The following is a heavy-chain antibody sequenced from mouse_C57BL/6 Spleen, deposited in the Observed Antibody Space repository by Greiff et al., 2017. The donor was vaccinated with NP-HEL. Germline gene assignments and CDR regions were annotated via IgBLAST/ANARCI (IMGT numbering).Heavy chain of an antibody. CDR3: ARGSYYGSSYRYFDV. V-gene: IGHV1-52*01. Sequence: QVQLQQPGAELVRPGSSVKLSCKASGYTFTSYWMHWVKQRPIQGLEWIGNIDPSDSETHYNQKFKDKATLTVDKSSSTAYMQLSSLTSEDSAVYYCARGSYYGSSYRYFDVWGTGTTVTVSS. CDR2: IDPSDSET. D-gene: IGHD1-1*01. J-gene: IGHJ1*03. CDR1: GYTFTSYW.